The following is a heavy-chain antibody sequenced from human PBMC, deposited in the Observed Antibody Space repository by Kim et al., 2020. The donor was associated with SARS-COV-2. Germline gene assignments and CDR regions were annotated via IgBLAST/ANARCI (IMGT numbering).Heavy chain of an antibody. CDR1: GGSISNYF. Sequence: SETLSLTCTVSGGSISNYFWSWVRQPAGRGLEWIGRIFSSGSTTYNPSLDSRVTMSVDTSKNQISLRLSSLTAADTAVYYCARDVYNSGYFDYWGQGTPVTVSS. CDR2: IFSSGST. V-gene: IGHV4-4*07. CDR3: ARDVYNSGYFDY. D-gene: IGHD6-19*01. J-gene: IGHJ4*02.